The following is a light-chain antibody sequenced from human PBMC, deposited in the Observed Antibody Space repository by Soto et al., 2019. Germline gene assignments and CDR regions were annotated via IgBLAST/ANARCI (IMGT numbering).Light chain of an antibody. J-gene: IGKJ2*02. CDR1: QSVSSN. CDR3: PRGT. V-gene: IGKV3-15*01. Sequence: EIVMTQSPATLSVSPGERATLSCRASQSVSSNLAWYQQKPGQAPRLLIYGASTRATGIPARFSGSGSGTEFTLTISSLQSEDFAVYNWPRGTFGQGTKLEIK. CDR2: GAS.